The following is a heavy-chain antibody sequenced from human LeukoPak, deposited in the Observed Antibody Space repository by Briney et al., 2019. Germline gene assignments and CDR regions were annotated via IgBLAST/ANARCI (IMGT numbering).Heavy chain of an antibody. V-gene: IGHV4-39*07. D-gene: IGHD6-19*01. J-gene: IGHJ4*02. CDR2: IYYSGSI. Sequence: SETLSLTCTVSGGSVSSSSYYRGWIRQPPGKGLEWIGNIYYSGSIYYNPSLKSRVTISVDTSKSQFSLKLISVTAADTAVYYCARVPYSSGWEFDFWGQGTLVTVSS. CDR3: ARVPYSSGWEFDF. CDR1: GGSVSSSSYY.